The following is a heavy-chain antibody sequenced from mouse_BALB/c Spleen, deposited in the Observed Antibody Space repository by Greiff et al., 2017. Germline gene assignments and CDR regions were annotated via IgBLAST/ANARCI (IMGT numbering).Heavy chain of an antibody. CDR1: GYTFTDYN. V-gene: IGHV1-18*01. CDR3: ARSSYYAYAMDY. Sequence: EVQLQESGPELVKPGASVKIPCKASGYTFTDYNMDWVKQSHGKSLEWIGDINPNNGGTIYNQKFKGKATLTVDKSSSTAYMELRSLTSEDTAVYYCARSSYYAYAMDYWGQGTSVTVSS. D-gene: IGHD1-1*01. J-gene: IGHJ4*01. CDR2: INPNNGGT.